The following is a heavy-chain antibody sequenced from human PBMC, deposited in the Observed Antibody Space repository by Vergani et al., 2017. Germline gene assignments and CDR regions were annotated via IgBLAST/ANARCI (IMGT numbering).Heavy chain of an antibody. J-gene: IGHJ6*03. CDR3: AIVNTETNGHLYYNDYMDV. V-gene: IGHV4-34*01. D-gene: IGHD4-11*01. CDR1: GGSFTSYH. Sequence: QVQLQQWGGGLLKPSETLSLTCVVNGGSFTSYHWTWIRQSPGEGLEWVGDIDHIGRPDYNPSLKSRLTMSVDKSRNQFSITLNSVTPTDTALYFCAIVNTETNGHLYYNDYMDVWGQGTAVTVS. CDR2: IDHIGRP.